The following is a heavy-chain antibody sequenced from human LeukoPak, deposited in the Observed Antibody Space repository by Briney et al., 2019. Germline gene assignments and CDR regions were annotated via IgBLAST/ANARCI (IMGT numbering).Heavy chain of an antibody. CDR1: GFTFSSYG. CDR3: ARSGYLYYFDY. J-gene: IGHJ4*02. V-gene: IGHV3-33*01. CDR2: IWYDGSNK. Sequence: GSLRLSCAASGFTFSSYGMHWVRQAPGKGLEWVAVIWYDGSNKYYADSVKGRFTISRDNSKNTLYLQMNSLRAEDTAVYYCARSGYLYYFDYWGQGTLVTVSS. D-gene: IGHD3-22*01.